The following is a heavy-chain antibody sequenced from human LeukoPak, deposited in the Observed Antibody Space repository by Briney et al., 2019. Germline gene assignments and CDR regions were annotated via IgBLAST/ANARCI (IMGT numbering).Heavy chain of an antibody. D-gene: IGHD2-2*01. V-gene: IGHV4-59*01. CDR3: ARATLTSSRYYPFNL. CDR1: GGSISSYY. Sequence: SETLSLTCTVSGGSISSYYWSWIRQPPGKGLEWIGYIYYSGSTYYNPSLKSRVTISVHTSKNQVSLRLSSVTAADTAVYYCARATLTSSRYYPFNLWGQGTMVTVSS. CDR2: IYYSGST. J-gene: IGHJ3*01.